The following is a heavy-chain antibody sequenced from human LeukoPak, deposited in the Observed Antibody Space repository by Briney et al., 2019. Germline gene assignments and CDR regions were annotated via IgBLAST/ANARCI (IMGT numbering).Heavy chain of an antibody. CDR2: IIPIFGTA. CDR1: GGTFSSYA. CDR3: ARVRGYSSGWYAVWFDP. Sequence: ASVKVSCKASGGTFSSYAISWVRQAPGQGLEWMGGIIPIFGTANYAQKFQGRVTITADKSTSTAYMELSSLRSEDTAAYYCARVRGYSSGWYAVWFDPWGQGTLVTVSS. J-gene: IGHJ5*02. V-gene: IGHV1-69*06. D-gene: IGHD6-19*01.